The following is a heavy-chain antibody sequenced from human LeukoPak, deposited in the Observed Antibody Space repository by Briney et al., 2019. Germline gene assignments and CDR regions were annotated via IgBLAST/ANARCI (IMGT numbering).Heavy chain of an antibody. Sequence: PSETLSLTCTVSGGSISSYYWSWIRQPPGKGLEWIGYIYYSGNTNYNPSLKRRVTISVDTSKNQFSLKLSSVTAADTAVYYCARVRYYYGSGSAYIDYWGQGTLVTVSS. J-gene: IGHJ4*02. V-gene: IGHV4-59*01. CDR3: ARVRYYYGSGSAYIDY. CDR2: IYYSGNT. CDR1: GGSISSYY. D-gene: IGHD3-10*01.